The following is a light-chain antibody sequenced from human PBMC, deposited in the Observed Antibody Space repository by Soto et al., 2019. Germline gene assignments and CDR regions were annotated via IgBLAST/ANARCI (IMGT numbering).Light chain of an antibody. CDR3: QQYGDSIT. J-gene: IGKJ4*01. CDR2: AAS. CDR1: QNVRSSY. V-gene: IGKV3-20*01. Sequence: ETVLTQSPSILSLSPGERATLSCRASQNVRSSYLAWYQQKPGQAPRLLIYAASTRVTGIADRFSGSGSGTDFTLTISRLEAEDFAVYHCQQYGDSITFGGGTKVAIK.